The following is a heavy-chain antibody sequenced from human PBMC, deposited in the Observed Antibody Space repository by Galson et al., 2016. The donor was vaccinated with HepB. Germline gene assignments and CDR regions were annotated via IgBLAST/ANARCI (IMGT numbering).Heavy chain of an antibody. Sequence: SLRLSCAASGFNFSTYGMNWVRQAPGKGLEWVSYISSSGSTIYYADSVRGRFTIFRDNAKSLLDLQMNSLRDEDTAVYFCAGVVSAMEDYWGQGILVIVSS. CDR2: ISSSGSTI. D-gene: IGHD2-21*02. J-gene: IGHJ4*02. V-gene: IGHV3-48*02. CDR3: AGVVSAMEDY. CDR1: GFNFSTYG.